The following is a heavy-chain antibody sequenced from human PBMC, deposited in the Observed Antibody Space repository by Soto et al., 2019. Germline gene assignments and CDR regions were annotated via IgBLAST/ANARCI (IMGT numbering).Heavy chain of an antibody. D-gene: IGHD3-22*01. CDR3: ARHYYDSSDYYPDY. V-gene: IGHV4-39*01. CDR2: IYYSGST. CDR1: GGSISSSSYY. J-gene: IGHJ4*02. Sequence: PSETLSLTCTVSGGSISSSSYYWGWIRQPPGKGLEWIGSIYYSGSTYYNPSLKSRVTISVDTSKNQFSLKLSSVTAADTAVYYCARHYYDSSDYYPDYWGQGTLVTVSS.